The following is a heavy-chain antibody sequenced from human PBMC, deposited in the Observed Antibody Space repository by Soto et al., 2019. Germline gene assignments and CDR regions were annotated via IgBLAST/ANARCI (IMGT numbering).Heavy chain of an antibody. Sequence: GASVKVSCKASGYTFTSYAMHWVRQAPGQRLEWMGWINAGNGNTKYSQKFQGRVTITRDTSASTAYMELSSLRSEDTAVYYCARILLWFGDAFDIWGQGTMVTVSS. CDR3: ARILLWFGDAFDI. J-gene: IGHJ3*02. CDR2: INAGNGNT. D-gene: IGHD3-10*01. CDR1: GYTFTSYA. V-gene: IGHV1-3*01.